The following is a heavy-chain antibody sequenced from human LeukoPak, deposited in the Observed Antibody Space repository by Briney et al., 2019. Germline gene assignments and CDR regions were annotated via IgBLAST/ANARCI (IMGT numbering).Heavy chain of an antibody. CDR3: AKQAVVVAAPLDH. CDR2: ISAGGDSP. D-gene: IGHD3-22*01. J-gene: IGHJ4*02. V-gene: IGHV3-23*01. Sequence: PEGSLRLSCAVSGFIFSNNAMSWVRQAPGKGLEWISTISAGGDSPYYADSVKGRFTVSRDNSKNTLYLQMNNLRAEDTAIYYSAKQAVVVAAPLDHWGQGTLVTVSS. CDR1: GFIFSNNA.